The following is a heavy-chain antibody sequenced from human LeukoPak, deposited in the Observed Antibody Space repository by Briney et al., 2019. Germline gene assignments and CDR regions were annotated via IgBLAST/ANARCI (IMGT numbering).Heavy chain of an antibody. CDR2: IYSSGGT. V-gene: IGHV4-39*01. Sequence: SETLSLTCTVSGVSISSSKYYWGWIRQPPGKGLEWIGSIYSSGGTYYNPSLKSRVTISIDTSKNQLSLKLSSVTAADTAVYYCARHDSSGCTFDYWGQGTLVTVSS. D-gene: IGHD3-22*01. CDR1: GVSISSSKYY. J-gene: IGHJ4*02. CDR3: ARHDSSGCTFDY.